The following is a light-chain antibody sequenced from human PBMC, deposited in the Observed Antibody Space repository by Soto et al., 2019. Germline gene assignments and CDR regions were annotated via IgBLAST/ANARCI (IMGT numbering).Light chain of an antibody. J-gene: IGKJ4*01. Sequence: ILMPQTPARLSWSQGERATHSCRASQSVSSNLAWYQQKPGQAPRLLIYGASTRATGIQARFSGSGSGTEFTLTISSLQSEDFAVYYCQQYNNGLRLNFGGGSKLEIK. CDR2: GAS. V-gene: IGKV3-15*01. CDR3: QQYNNGLRLN. CDR1: QSVSSN.